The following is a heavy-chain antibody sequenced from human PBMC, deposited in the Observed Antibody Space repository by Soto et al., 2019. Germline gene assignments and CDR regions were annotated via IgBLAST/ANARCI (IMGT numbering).Heavy chain of an antibody. CDR3: ARATLSFGSSLDV. CDR2: ITWNGGNT. V-gene: IGHV3-43*01. Sequence: GGSLRLSCAASGFRFDDYKMHWVRQAPGKGLEWVSLITWNGGNTYYADSVKGRFTISRDGTTQSVSLQMTGLKREDTGLYYCARATLSFGSSLDVWGQGTTVTGS. D-gene: IGHD3-3*01. J-gene: IGHJ6*02. CDR1: GFRFDDYK.